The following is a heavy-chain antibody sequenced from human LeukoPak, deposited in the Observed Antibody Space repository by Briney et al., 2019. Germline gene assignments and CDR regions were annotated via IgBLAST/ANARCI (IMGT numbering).Heavy chain of an antibody. CDR1: GGSISSYY. CDR3: ARDLSVYYGSSGYYSAAFDI. CDR2: IYTSGST. J-gene: IGHJ3*02. V-gene: IGHV4-4*07. D-gene: IGHD3-22*01. Sequence: SETLSLTCTVSGGSISSYYWSWIRQPAGKGLEWIGRIYTSGSTNYNPSPKSRVTMSVDTSKNQFSLKLSSVTAADTAVYYCARDLSVYYGSSGYYSAAFDIWGQGTMVTVSS.